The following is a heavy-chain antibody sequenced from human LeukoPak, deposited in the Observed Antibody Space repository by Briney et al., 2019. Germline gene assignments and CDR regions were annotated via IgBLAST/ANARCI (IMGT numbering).Heavy chain of an antibody. J-gene: IGHJ4*02. Sequence: GGSLRLSCAASGFTFSSYSMNWVRQAPGKGLEWVAAISTTSGNIYYADSVKGRFTISRDNAKNSLYLQMNSLRVEDTALYYCARRAPSRDFDDWGQGTLVTVSS. CDR3: ARRAPSRDFDD. CDR2: ISTTSGNI. CDR1: GFTFSSYS. V-gene: IGHV3-21*01.